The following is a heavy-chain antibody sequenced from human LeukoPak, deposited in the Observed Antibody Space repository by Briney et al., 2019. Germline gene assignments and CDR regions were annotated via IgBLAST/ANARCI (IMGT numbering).Heavy chain of an antibody. D-gene: IGHD3-16*01. V-gene: IGHV1-2*02. CDR2: INPNSGGT. CDR1: GYTFTGYY. Sequence: ASVKVSCKASGYTFTGYYMHWVRQAPGQGLEWMGWINPNSGGTNCAQKFQGRVTMTRDTSISTAYMELSRLRSDDTAVYYCARDQGKDYYYYYYYMDVWGKGTTVTVSS. CDR3: ARDQGKDYYYYYYYMDV. J-gene: IGHJ6*03.